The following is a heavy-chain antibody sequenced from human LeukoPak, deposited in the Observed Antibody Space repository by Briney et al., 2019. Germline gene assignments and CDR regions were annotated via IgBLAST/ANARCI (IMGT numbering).Heavy chain of an antibody. Sequence: PSETLSLTCTVSGGSISSYYWSWIRQPPGKGLEWIGYIYYSGSTNYNPSLKSRVTISVDTSKNQFSLKLSSVTAADTAVYYCARGFGVVTSYDYWGQGTLVTVSS. D-gene: IGHD3-3*01. CDR1: GGSISSYY. CDR2: IYYSGST. V-gene: IGHV4-59*01. CDR3: ARGFGVVTSYDY. J-gene: IGHJ4*02.